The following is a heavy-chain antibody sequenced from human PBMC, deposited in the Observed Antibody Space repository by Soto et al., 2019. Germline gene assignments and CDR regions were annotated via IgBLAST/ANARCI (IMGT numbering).Heavy chain of an antibody. D-gene: IGHD1-26*01. J-gene: IGHJ5*02. V-gene: IGHV1-69*01. CDR1: GGTFSSYA. Sequence: QVQLVQSGAEVKKPGSSVKVSCKASGGTFSSYAISWVRQSPGQGLEWMGGIIPIFGTANYAQKFQGRVTITADEYTSTAYMELSRLRAEDTAVYYCAREVGAGEDWFDPWGQGTLVTVSS. CDR2: IIPIFGTA. CDR3: AREVGAGEDWFDP.